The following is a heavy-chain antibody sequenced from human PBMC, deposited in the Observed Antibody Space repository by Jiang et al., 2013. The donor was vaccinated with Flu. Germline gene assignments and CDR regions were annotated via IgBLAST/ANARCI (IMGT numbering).Heavy chain of an antibody. CDR2: ISAYNGNT. D-gene: IGHD6-13*01. CDR3: ARVRVGSSSWYYDYYYGMDV. CDR1: GYTFTSYG. J-gene: IGHJ6*02. Sequence: SGAEVKKPGASVKVSCKASGYTFTSYGISWVRQAPGQGLEWMGWISAYNGNTNYAQKLQGRVTMTTDTSTSTAYMELRSLRSDDTAVYYCARVRVGSSSWYYDYYYGMDVWGQGTTVTVSS. V-gene: IGHV1-18*01.